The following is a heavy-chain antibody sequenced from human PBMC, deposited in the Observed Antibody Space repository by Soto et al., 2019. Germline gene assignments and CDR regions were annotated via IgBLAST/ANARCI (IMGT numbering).Heavy chain of an antibody. D-gene: IGHD1-26*01. Sequence: QVQLVESGGGVVQPGTSLRLSCAASGFTFSTYAMHWVRQAPGKGLEWVAMISKDGNDQYYADSVKGRFTVSRDNSKNTVSLQMHSLRPEDTAVYYCAKDRWEFTRYFDSWGQGTLVTVSS. CDR3: AKDRWEFTRYFDS. CDR2: ISKDGNDQ. V-gene: IGHV3-30*18. CDR1: GFTFSTYA. J-gene: IGHJ4*02.